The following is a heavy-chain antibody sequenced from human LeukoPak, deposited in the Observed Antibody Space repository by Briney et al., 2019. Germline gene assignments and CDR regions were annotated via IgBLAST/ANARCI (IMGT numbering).Heavy chain of an antibody. CDR2: IRSKAYGGTT. CDR1: GFTFSSYA. D-gene: IGHD3-22*01. CDR3: TRDDDGYYYDSSGYYSFDY. Sequence: PGGSLRLSCAASGFTFSSYAMSWVRQAPGKGLEWVGFIRSKAYGGTTEYAASVKGRFTISRDDSKSIAYLQMNSLKTEDTAVYYCTRDDDGYYYDSSGYYSFDYWGQGTLVTVSS. J-gene: IGHJ4*02. V-gene: IGHV3-49*04.